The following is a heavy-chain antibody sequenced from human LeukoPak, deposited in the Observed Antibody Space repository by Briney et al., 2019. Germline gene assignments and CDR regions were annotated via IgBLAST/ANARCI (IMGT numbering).Heavy chain of an antibody. CDR3: AKEILGYSSSWYYFDY. CDR2: FIGSGGST. D-gene: IGHD6-13*01. J-gene: IGHJ4*02. V-gene: IGHV3-23*01. CDR1: GLTFSSYA. Sequence: GGSLSLSCAAPGLTFSSYAMSWFRQAPGKGLEWASAFIGSGGSTYYADSVKGRFTISRDNSKNTLYLQMNSLRAEDTAVYYCAKEILGYSSSWYYFDYWGQGTLVTVSS.